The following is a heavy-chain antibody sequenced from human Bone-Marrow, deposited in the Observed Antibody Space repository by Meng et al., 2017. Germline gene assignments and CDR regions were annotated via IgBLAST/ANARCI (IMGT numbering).Heavy chain of an antibody. V-gene: IGHV1-46*01. J-gene: IGHJ6*02. CDR3: ARVNVFMRELGLPESAGGMDV. CDR1: GYTFTGYY. Sequence: ASVKVSCKASGYTFTGYYMHWVRQAPGQGLEWMGIINPSGGSTSYAQKFQGRVTMTRDTSTSTAYMELSRLRSDDTAVYYCARVNVFMRELGLPESAGGMDVWGQGTTVTVSS. CDR2: INPSGGST. D-gene: IGHD1-7*01.